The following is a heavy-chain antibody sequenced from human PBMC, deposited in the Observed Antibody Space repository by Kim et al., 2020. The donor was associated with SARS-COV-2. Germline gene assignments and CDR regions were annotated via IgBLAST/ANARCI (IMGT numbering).Heavy chain of an antibody. CDR1: GGSISSYY. CDR2: IYTSGST. D-gene: IGHD3-10*01. CDR3: ARSDRVWFGELGATYYFDY. Sequence: SETLSLTCTVSGGSISSYYWSWIRQPAGKGLEWIGRIYTSGSTNYNPSLKSRVTMSVDTSKNQFSLKLSSVTAADTAVYYCARSDRVWFGELGATYYFDYWGQGTLVTVSS. V-gene: IGHV4-4*07. J-gene: IGHJ4*02.